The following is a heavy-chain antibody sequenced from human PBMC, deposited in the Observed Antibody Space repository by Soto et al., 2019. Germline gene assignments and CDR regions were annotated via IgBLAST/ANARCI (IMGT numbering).Heavy chain of an antibody. Sequence: QPGGSLGLSCAASGFRFSTSGMHWVRQAPGKGLEWVAVIPYDGSHQYYADSVKGRFTISRDNSKNTLYLQMNSLRPEDTAVYYCAKLLVLEGEVQDFDYWGQGALVTVSS. J-gene: IGHJ4*02. CDR2: IPYDGSHQ. V-gene: IGHV3-30*18. D-gene: IGHD3-3*01. CDR1: GFRFSTSG. CDR3: AKLLVLEGEVQDFDY.